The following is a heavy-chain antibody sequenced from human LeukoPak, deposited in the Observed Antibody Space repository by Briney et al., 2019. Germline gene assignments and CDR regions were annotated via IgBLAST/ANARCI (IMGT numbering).Heavy chain of an antibody. Sequence: PGGSLRLSCAASGFTFSSYSMNWVRQAPGKGLEWVSSISSSSSYIYYADSVKGRFTISRDNARNSLYLQMNSLRAEDTAVYYCARVVDQWLVLDAFDIWGQGTMVTVSS. CDR3: ARVVDQWLVLDAFDI. J-gene: IGHJ3*02. CDR1: GFTFSSYS. D-gene: IGHD6-19*01. CDR2: ISSSSSYI. V-gene: IGHV3-21*01.